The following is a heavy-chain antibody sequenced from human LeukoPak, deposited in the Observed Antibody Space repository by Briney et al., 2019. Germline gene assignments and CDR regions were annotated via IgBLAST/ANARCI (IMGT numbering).Heavy chain of an antibody. CDR1: GYTFTSYG. CDR2: ISGFNGDT. CDR3: ERYNSGSLGDY. D-gene: IGHD6-19*01. Sequence: ASVKVSCKASGYTFTSYGISWVRQAPGQGLEWMGWISGFNGDTNYAQKFQGRVTMTTDTPTSTAYMELRSLRSDDTAVYYCERYNSGSLGDYWGQGTLVTVSS. V-gene: IGHV1-18*01. J-gene: IGHJ4*02.